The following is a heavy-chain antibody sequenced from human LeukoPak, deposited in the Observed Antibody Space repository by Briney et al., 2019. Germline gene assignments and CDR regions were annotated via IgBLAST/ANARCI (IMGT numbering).Heavy chain of an antibody. CDR1: GGTFSSYA. D-gene: IGHD2-8*01. V-gene: IGHV1-69*05. CDR2: IIPIFGTA. Sequence: SVKVSCKXSGGTFSSYAISWVRQSPGQGLEWMGGIIPIFGTANYAQKFQGRVTITTDESTSTAYMELSSLRSEDTAVYYCARDLCTNGVCYSDYWGQGTLVTVSS. J-gene: IGHJ4*02. CDR3: ARDLCTNGVCYSDY.